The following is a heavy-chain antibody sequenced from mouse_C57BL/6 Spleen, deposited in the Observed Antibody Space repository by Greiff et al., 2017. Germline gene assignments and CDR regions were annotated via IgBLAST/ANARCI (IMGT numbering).Heavy chain of an antibody. CDR2: ISRGSSTI. CDR3: ARTWDGDY. D-gene: IGHD4-1*01. CDR1: GFTFSDYG. Sequence: DVKLVESGGGLVKPGGSLKLSCAASGFTFSDYGMHWVRQAPEKGLEWVAYISRGSSTIYYADTVKGRFTISRDNAKNTLFLQMTSLMSEDTAMYYCARTWDGDYWGQGTTLTVSS. J-gene: IGHJ2*01. V-gene: IGHV5-17*01.